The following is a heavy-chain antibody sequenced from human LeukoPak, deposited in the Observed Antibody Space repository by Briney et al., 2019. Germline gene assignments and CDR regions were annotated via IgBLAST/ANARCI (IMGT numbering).Heavy chain of an antibody. J-gene: IGHJ4*02. CDR3: ARGNYYDSSGTFDY. CDR2: IIPIFGIA. D-gene: IGHD3-22*01. Sequence: SVKVSCKASGGTFSSYAISWVRQAPGQGLEWMERIIPIFGIANYAQKYQGRVTITADKSTSTAYMELSSLRSEDTAVYYCARGNYYDSSGTFDYWGQGTLVTVSS. V-gene: IGHV1-69*04. CDR1: GGTFSSYA.